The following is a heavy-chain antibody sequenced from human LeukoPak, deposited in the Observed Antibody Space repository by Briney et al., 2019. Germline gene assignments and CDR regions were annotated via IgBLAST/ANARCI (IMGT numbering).Heavy chain of an antibody. J-gene: IGHJ4*02. CDR3: SRSLNY. CDR2: IKEDGSKT. Sequence: PGGPLRLSCAASGFTFSGSWMDWVRQAPGKGLEWVANIKEDGSKTYYVDSAKGRFTISRDNVKSSLYLQLDSLRVEDTAIYYCSRSLNYWGQGTLVTVSS. V-gene: IGHV3-7*01. CDR1: GFTFSGSW.